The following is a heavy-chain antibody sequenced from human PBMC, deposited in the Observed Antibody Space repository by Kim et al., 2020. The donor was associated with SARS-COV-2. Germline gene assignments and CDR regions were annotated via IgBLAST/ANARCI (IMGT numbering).Heavy chain of an antibody. J-gene: IGHJ4*02. CDR2: ST. CDR3: ASGAPWYFDY. Sequence: STSHSPSLKSRVTISVAKSKNQFSLRLTSLTAADSAVYYCASGAPWYFDYWGQGTLVAVSS. V-gene: IGHV4-4*02.